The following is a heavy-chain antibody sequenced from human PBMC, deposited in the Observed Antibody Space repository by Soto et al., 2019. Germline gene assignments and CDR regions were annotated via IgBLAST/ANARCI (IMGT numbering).Heavy chain of an antibody. Sequence: GASVKVSCKASGGTFSSYAISWVRQAPGQGLEWMGGIIPIFGTANYAQKFQGRVTITADKSTSTAYMELSSLRSEDTAVYYCARGVLITMTYVYWGQGTLVTVSS. J-gene: IGHJ4*02. D-gene: IGHD3-22*01. CDR3: ARGVLITMTYVY. V-gene: IGHV1-69*06. CDR2: IIPIFGTA. CDR1: GGTFSSYA.